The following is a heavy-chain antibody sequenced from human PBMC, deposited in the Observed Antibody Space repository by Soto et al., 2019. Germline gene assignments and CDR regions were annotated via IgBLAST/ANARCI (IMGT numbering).Heavy chain of an antibody. D-gene: IGHD4-17*01. J-gene: IGHJ4*02. CDR1: GFRFGSYA. CDR2: IGGYGHTT. Sequence: EVQLLESGGGLVQPGGSLRLSCAASGFRFGSYAMTWVRQAPGQGLEWVSSIGGYGHTTHYAEFVQGRFIISRDDSKKTMDLQMNSLRVEDTAVYYCVKGGPTVIYFAHGGQGNLVSVSS. V-gene: IGHV3-23*01. CDR3: VKGGPTVIYFAH.